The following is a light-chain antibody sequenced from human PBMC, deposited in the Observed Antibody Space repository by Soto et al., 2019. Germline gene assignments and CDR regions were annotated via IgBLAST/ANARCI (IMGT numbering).Light chain of an antibody. CDR1: QGVSSSY. CDR3: QQYGTSPSIT. CDR2: GAS. V-gene: IGKV3-20*01. Sequence: EIVLTQSPGTLSLSPGERATLSCRASQGVSSSYLAWYQQKPGQAPRPLIYGASSRASGIPDRFSGSGSGTDFTLTIRRLEPEDFAVYYCQQYGTSPSITFGQGTRLEIK. J-gene: IGKJ5*01.